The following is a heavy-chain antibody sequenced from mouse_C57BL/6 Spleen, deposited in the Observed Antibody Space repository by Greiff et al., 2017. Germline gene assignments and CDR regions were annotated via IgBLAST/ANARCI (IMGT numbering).Heavy chain of an antibody. V-gene: IGHV1-26*01. J-gene: IGHJ2*01. CDR1: GYTFTDYY. CDR3: ARGGDWDEDYFDY. D-gene: IGHD4-1*01. Sequence: EVQLQQSGPELVKPGASVKISCKASGYTFTDYYMNWVKQSHGKSLEWIGDINPNNGGTSYNQKFKGKATLTVDKSSSTAYMELRSLTSEDSAVXYCARGGDWDEDYFDYWGQGTTLTVSS. CDR2: INPNNGGT.